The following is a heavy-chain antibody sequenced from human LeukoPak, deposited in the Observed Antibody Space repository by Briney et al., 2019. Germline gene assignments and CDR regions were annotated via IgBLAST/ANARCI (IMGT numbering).Heavy chain of an antibody. Sequence: GGSLRLSCAVSGFTISSYAMSWVRQAPGKGLEWVSAMSGSGGSGGTTYYTDSVKGRFTISRDNSKNTLYLQMSSLRAEDTAVYYCAKGGISLVRGSFDYWGQGTLVTVSS. CDR3: AKGGISLVRGSFDY. D-gene: IGHD3-10*01. J-gene: IGHJ4*02. V-gene: IGHV3-23*01. CDR1: GFTISSYA. CDR2: MSGSGGSGGTT.